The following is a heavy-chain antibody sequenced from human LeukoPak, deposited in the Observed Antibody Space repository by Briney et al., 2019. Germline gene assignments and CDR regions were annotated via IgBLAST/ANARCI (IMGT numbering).Heavy chain of an antibody. CDR3: ARRTTSAFDI. Sequence: GGSLRLSCAGPGFTFTRHNINWVRQAPGKGLEWISSISGDSTYIHYADSVKGRFTISRDDAKNSLYLHMNSLRAEDTAVYYCARRTTSAFDIWGQGTMVTLSS. J-gene: IGHJ3*02. CDR2: ISGDSTYI. CDR1: GFTFTRHN. V-gene: IGHV3-21*01. D-gene: IGHD1-1*01.